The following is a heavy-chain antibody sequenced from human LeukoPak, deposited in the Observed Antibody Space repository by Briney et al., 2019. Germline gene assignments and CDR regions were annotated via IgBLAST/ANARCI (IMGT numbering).Heavy chain of an antibody. CDR3: ARHYYGSGSYYATGDWFDP. D-gene: IGHD3-10*01. J-gene: IGHJ5*02. Sequence: SETLSLTCTVSGGSISSSSYYWGWIRQPPGKGLEWIGSIYYSGSTNYNPSLKSRVTISVDTSKNQFSLKLSSVTAADTAVYYCARHYYGSGSYYATGDWFDPWGQGTLVTVSS. CDR2: IYYSGST. V-gene: IGHV4-39*01. CDR1: GGSISSSSYY.